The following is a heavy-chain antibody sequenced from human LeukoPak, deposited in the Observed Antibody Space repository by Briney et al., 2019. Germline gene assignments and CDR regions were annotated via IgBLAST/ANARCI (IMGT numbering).Heavy chain of an antibody. CDR1: GFTFSSYG. Sequence: GGSLRLSCAASGFTFSSYGMHCVRQAPGKGLEWVSFIRYDGSNEYYADSVRGRYTISRDNSKNTLYLQMNSLRAEDTAVYYCAKPDLWGVRGVYGEPYYFDYCGQGTLVTVSS. J-gene: IGHJ4*02. CDR3: AKPDLWGVRGVYGEPYYFDY. CDR2: IRYDGSNE. V-gene: IGHV3-30*02. D-gene: IGHD3-10*01.